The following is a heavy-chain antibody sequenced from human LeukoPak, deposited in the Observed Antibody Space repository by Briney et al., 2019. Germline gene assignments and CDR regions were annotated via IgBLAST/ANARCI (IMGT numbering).Heavy chain of an antibody. D-gene: IGHD2-21*02. Sequence: GESLKISGKGSVYSFNTYWIGGVRPMPGKGLEWMGIINGGDSDTRYSPSFQGQVTISADKTISTAYLQWSSLKASDSAMYYCARARGCNSGDCYADYWGQGTLVTVSS. CDR1: VYSFNTYW. CDR2: INGGDSDT. J-gene: IGHJ4*02. CDR3: ARARGCNSGDCYADY. V-gene: IGHV5-51*01.